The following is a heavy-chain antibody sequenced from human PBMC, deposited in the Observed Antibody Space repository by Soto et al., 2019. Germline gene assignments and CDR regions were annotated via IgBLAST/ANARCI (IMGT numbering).Heavy chain of an antibody. CDR1: GFTFSRNG. D-gene: IGHD2-2*01. CDR3: AKQRVRHCISXSCYGQGLDS. V-gene: IGHV3-30*18. Sequence: PGGSLRLSCAASGFTFSRNGMHWVRQAPGKGLEWVAIISKDGSNKYYADSVQGRSTISRDNSKNTLYLEVNSLRVEDTAMYYCAKQRVRHCISXSCYGQGLDSWGQGT. J-gene: IGHJ4*02. CDR2: ISKDGSNK.